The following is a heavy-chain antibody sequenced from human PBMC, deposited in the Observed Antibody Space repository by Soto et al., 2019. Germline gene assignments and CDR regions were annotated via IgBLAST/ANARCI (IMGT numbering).Heavy chain of an antibody. CDR2: IWYDGSNK. Sequence: PGGSLRLSCAASGFTFSSYGMHWVRQAPGKGLEWVAVIWYDGSNKYYADSVKGRFTISRDNSKNTLYLQMNSLRAEDTAVYYCARDRSIAAAGEVDYWGQGTLVTVSS. V-gene: IGHV3-33*01. J-gene: IGHJ4*02. CDR1: GFTFSSYG. CDR3: ARDRSIAAAGEVDY. D-gene: IGHD6-13*01.